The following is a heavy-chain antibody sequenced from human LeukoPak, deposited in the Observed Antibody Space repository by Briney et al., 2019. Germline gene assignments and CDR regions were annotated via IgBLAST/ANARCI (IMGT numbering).Heavy chain of an antibody. V-gene: IGHV4-34*01. CDR3: ARDGIAAAKNWFDP. Sequence: SETLSLTCAVYGGSFSGYYWSWIRQPPGKGLEWIGEINHSGSTNYNPSLKSRVTMSVDTSKNQFSLKLSSVTAADTAVYYCARDGIAAAKNWFDPWGQGTLVTVSS. D-gene: IGHD6-13*01. CDR2: INHSGST. CDR1: GGSFSGYY. J-gene: IGHJ5*02.